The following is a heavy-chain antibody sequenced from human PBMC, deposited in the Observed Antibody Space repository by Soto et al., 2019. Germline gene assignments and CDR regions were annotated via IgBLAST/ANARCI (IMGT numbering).Heavy chain of an antibody. CDR1: GFTFSNYA. Sequence: EVQLLESGGGLVQPGGSLRLSCAASGFTFSNYAIRWVRQAPGKGLEWVSSITGSGDSTYYADSVKGRFTISRDNSKKTVSLQMNSLRVEDTAVYYCAKDPLKYSSSWYLEWWFDPWGQGTLVTVSS. CDR3: AKDPLKYSSSWYLEWWFDP. CDR2: ITGSGDST. V-gene: IGHV3-23*01. J-gene: IGHJ5*02. D-gene: IGHD6-13*01.